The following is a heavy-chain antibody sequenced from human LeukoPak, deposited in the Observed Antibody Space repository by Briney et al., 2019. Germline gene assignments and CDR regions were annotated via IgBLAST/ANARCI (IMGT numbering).Heavy chain of an antibody. CDR2: ISSSSIYI. Sequence: PGGSLRLSCVVSGFTLSRYSMTWVRQAPGKGLEWVSSISSSSIYIYYADSVKGRFTISRDNAKNSLYLQMNSLRAEDTAVYYCARDRDYYGSGSRYYFDYWGQGTLVTVSS. CDR3: ARDRDYYGSGSRYYFDY. D-gene: IGHD3-10*01. J-gene: IGHJ4*02. CDR1: GFTLSRYS. V-gene: IGHV3-21*01.